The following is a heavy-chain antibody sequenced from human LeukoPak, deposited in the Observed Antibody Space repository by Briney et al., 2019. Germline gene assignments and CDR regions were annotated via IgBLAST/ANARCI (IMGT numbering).Heavy chain of an antibody. D-gene: IGHD5-24*01. CDR3: VRDVWGDRDGFFEY. CDR2: VNLDGRST. CDR1: GFSFGSFW. J-gene: IGHJ4*02. V-gene: IGHV3-74*01. Sequence: GGPLRLSCAASGFSFGSFWMHWVRQVPGKGLMWFARVNLDGRSTSYAEFVKDRFTISRDNARLTVNLQMNSLRDDDTAVYYCVRDVWGDRDGFFEYWGQGALVTVST.